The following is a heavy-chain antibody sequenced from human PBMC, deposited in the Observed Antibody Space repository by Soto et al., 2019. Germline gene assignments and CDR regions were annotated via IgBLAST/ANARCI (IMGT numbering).Heavy chain of an antibody. CDR3: ARDSRTGCSSTDCYMS. J-gene: IGHJ5*02. V-gene: IGHV4-4*02. CDR2: IYHSGNT. Sequence: PSETLSLTCAVSCDSISSGAWWSWVRQSPGKGLQWIGEIYHSGNTRNNPSLKRRVTMSVDKSNNQFSLNLMSVTAADTATYYCARDSRTGCSSTDCYMSWGRGILVTVSS. D-gene: IGHD2-2*01. CDR1: CDSISSGAW.